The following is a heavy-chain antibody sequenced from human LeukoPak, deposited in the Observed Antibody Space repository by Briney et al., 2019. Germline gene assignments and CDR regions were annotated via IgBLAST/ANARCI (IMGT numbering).Heavy chain of an antibody. Sequence: PGGSLRLSCAASGFTFSTYSMNWVRQAPGKGLEWVSSISTSSSYIYYPDSVKGRFTVSRDNSENTVYLQMNSLRAEDTAVYYCAKSEVYYFGTSGGFDYWGQGTLVTVAS. V-gene: IGHV3-21*01. CDR3: AKSEVYYFGTSGGFDY. J-gene: IGHJ4*02. D-gene: IGHD3-22*01. CDR2: ISTSSSYI. CDR1: GFTFSTYS.